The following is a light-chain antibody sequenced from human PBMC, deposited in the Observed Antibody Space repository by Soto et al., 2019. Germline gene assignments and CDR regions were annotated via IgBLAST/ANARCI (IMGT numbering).Light chain of an antibody. J-gene: IGLJ3*02. Sequence: QLVLNQSPSASASLGASVKLTCTLSSGHSSYAIAWHQQQPEKGPRYLMKLNSDGSHSKGDGIPDRFSGSSSGAERYLTISSLQSEDEADYYCQTWGTGIRVFGGGTKVTVL. CDR2: LNSDGSH. CDR1: SGHSSYA. CDR3: QTWGTGIRV. V-gene: IGLV4-69*01.